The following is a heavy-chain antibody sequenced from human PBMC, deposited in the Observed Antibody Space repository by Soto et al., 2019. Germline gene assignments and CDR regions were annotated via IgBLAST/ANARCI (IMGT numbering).Heavy chain of an antibody. CDR3: SRHYWGTDSSGGDY. J-gene: IGHJ4*02. Sequence: QVQLVQSGAEVKKPGASVKVSCKASGYTFTSYGIIWVRQAPGPGIEWMGWISAYNGNTNYAHKLQGRDTMTTDTSTSTAYMELRSLRSDDTAVYYCSRHYWGTDSSGGDYWGQGTLVTVSS. CDR1: GYTFTSYG. V-gene: IGHV1-18*01. CDR2: ISAYNGNT. D-gene: IGHD3-22*01.